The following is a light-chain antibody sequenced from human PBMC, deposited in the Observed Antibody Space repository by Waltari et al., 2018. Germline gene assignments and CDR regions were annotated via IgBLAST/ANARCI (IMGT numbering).Light chain of an antibody. CDR3: QQFNNWPQT. CDR1: QSVSRD. Sequence: EVVMTQSPATLSVSPGERATLSCRARQSVSRDLAWYQQKPGQAPRLLIYGASTRITGVPARFTGSGSGAEFSLTISSLQSEDVAIYYCQQFNNWPQTFGGGTQVEIK. J-gene: IGKJ4*01. CDR2: GAS. V-gene: IGKV3-15*01.